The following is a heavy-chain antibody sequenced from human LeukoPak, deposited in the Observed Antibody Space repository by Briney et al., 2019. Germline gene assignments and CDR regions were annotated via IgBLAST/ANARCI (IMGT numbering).Heavy chain of an antibody. V-gene: IGHV4-30-4*08. CDR3: ARQLAARDFDY. J-gene: IGHJ4*02. CDR1: GGSISSGDYY. CDR2: IYYSGST. Sequence: SETLSLTCTVSGGSISSGDYYWSWIRQPPGKGLEWIGYIYYSGSTYYNPSLKSRVTISVDTSKNQFSLKLSSVTAADTAVYYCARQLAARDFDYWGQGALVTVSS. D-gene: IGHD6-6*01.